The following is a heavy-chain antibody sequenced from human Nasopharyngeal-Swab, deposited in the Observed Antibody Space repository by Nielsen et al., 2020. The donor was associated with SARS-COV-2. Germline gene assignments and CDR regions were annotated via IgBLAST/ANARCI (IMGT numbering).Heavy chain of an antibody. V-gene: IGHV4-39*01. CDR2: TYYSGST. J-gene: IGHJ6*02. CDR3: ARRVARAPRHEGDYYYGMDV. Sequence: RQAPGKGLEWIGSTYYSGSTYCNPSLKSRVTISVDTSKNQFSLKLSSVTAADTAVYYCARRVARAPRHEGDYYYGMDVWGQGTTVTVSS. D-gene: IGHD3-16*01.